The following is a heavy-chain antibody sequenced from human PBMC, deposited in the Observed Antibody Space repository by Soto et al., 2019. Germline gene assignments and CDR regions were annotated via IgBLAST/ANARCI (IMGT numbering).Heavy chain of an antibody. Sequence: SETLSLTCTVSGDSISSYYWSWIRQPPGKGLEWIGYIYYSGSTNYNPSLKSRVTMSVDTSKNQFSLKLSSVTAADTAVYYCARVYYDILTGYTYFDYWGQGTLVTVSS. CDR2: IYYSGST. CDR1: GDSISSYY. J-gene: IGHJ4*02. D-gene: IGHD3-9*01. V-gene: IGHV4-59*08. CDR3: ARVYYDILTGYTYFDY.